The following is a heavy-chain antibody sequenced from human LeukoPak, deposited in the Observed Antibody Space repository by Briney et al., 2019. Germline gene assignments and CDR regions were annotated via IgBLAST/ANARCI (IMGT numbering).Heavy chain of an antibody. Sequence: PGGSLRLSCAASGFTFSTYWMSWVRQAPGKGLEWVANIKQDGSEKYYVDSVKGRFTISRDNAKNSLYLQMNSLRAEDTALYYCARDLAVSSGYYKVGPDYWGQGTLVTVSS. CDR1: GFTFSTYW. CDR2: IKQDGSEK. V-gene: IGHV3-7*03. D-gene: IGHD3-22*01. CDR3: ARDLAVSSGYYKVGPDY. J-gene: IGHJ4*02.